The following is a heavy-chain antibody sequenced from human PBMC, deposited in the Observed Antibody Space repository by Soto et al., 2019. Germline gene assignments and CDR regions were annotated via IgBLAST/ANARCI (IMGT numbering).Heavy chain of an antibody. Sequence: SETLSLTCTVSGGSISSYYWSWIRQPPGKGLEWIGYIYYSGSTNYNPSLKSRVTISVDTSKNQFSLKLSSVTAADTAVYYCARKYYYGSGSYYNWFDPWGQGTLVTVSS. CDR1: GGSISSYY. CDR2: IYYSGST. J-gene: IGHJ5*02. CDR3: ARKYYYGSGSYYNWFDP. D-gene: IGHD3-10*01. V-gene: IGHV4-59*01.